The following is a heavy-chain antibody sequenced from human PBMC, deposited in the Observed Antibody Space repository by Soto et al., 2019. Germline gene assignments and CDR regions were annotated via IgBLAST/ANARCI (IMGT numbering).Heavy chain of an antibody. J-gene: IGHJ6*02. CDR1: GYTFTRYY. Sequence: QVPLVQSGAEVQKPGASVKVSCKASGYTFTRYYMHWVRQAHRQGLVWMGWINTNRGGTSYAQKFQGRVTMTRHTAISTAYMELSRLRSDDTAVNYCARDVADYRIYGMDVWGLGTTVTVS. CDR2: INTNRGGT. D-gene: IGHD1-26*01. V-gene: IGHV1-2*02. CDR3: ARDVADYRIYGMDV.